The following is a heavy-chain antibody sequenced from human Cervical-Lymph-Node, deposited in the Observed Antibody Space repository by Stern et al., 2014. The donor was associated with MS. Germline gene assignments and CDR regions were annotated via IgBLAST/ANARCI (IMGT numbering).Heavy chain of an antibody. Sequence: VQLVESGAEVKKPGSSVKVSCKASGDSLSRFAISWVRQGHGPGLEWMGGIIPISGKANYAQKFQGRVKLIADESTSTAYMELSSLKSEDAAVYYCASSYTGWDNPFHFYGMDVWGQGTTVTVSS. CDR3: ASSYTGWDNPFHFYGMDV. J-gene: IGHJ6*02. D-gene: IGHD6-19*01. V-gene: IGHV1-69*01. CDR1: GDSLSRFA. CDR2: IIPISGKA.